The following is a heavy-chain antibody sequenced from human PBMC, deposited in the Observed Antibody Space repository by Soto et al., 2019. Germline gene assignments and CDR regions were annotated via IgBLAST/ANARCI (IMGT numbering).Heavy chain of an antibody. CDR3: ARDVPLNYYDGTFSYYAMDV. J-gene: IGHJ6*02. D-gene: IGHD3-16*01. V-gene: IGHV1-69*13. CDR2: IIPFFKAT. Sequence: ASVKVSCKASGGTFSSHAISWVRQAPGQGLEWMGGIIPFFKATNYAQKFQGRVTIAADDSTSTAYMDLYSLRSEDTAVYYCARDVPLNYYDGTFSYYAMDVWGQGTTVTVSS. CDR1: GGTFSSHA.